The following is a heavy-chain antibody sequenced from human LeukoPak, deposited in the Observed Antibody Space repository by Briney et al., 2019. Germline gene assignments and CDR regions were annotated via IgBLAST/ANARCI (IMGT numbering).Heavy chain of an antibody. CDR2: ISSSSSYI. J-gene: IGHJ5*02. Sequence: GGSLRLSCAASGFTFSSYSMNWVRQAPGKGLEWVSSISSSSSYIYYADSVKGRFTISRDNAKNSLYLQMNSLRAEDTAVYYCAREVPSGGFDPWGQGTLVTVSS. V-gene: IGHV3-21*01. CDR1: GFTFSSYS. CDR3: AREVPSGGFDP.